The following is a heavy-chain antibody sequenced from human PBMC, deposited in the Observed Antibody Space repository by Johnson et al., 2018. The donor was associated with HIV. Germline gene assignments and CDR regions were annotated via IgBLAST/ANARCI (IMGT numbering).Heavy chain of an antibody. J-gene: IGHJ3*02. CDR3: ARSKDCSGGSCPDGFDI. CDR1: GFIFSDYY. CDR2: ISFSDSTI. Sequence: QVQLVESGGGLVQPGGSLRLSCVASGFIFSDYYMSWIRQAPGKGLEWVSYISFSDSTIYSADSVQGRFTISRDNAKNSLYLQMTSLRAEDTAVYYCARSKDCSGGSCPDGFDIWGQGTMVIVS. V-gene: IGHV3-11*04. D-gene: IGHD2-15*01.